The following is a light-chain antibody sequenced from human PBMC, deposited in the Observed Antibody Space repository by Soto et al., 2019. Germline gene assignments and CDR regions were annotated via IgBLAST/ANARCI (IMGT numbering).Light chain of an antibody. V-gene: IGLV1-44*01. J-gene: IGLJ3*02. CDR1: SSNIGSNI. CDR2: NNV. CDR3: SAWDGSLNGLV. Sequence: QSVLTQPPSASGTPGQRVTISCSGSSSNIGSNILNWYRQVPGTAPKLLIYNNVHRPSGVPDRSSGSKSGASGSLAISGLQLEDEADYYCSAWDGSLNGLVFGGGTKLTVL.